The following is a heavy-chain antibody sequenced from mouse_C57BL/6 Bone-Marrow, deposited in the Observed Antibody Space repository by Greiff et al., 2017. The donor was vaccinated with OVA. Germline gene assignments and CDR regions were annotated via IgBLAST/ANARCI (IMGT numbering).Heavy chain of an antibody. V-gene: IGHV1-81*01. CDR3: ARWRVVAYYFDY. CDR1: GYTFTSYG. Sequence: QVQLQQSGAELARPGASVKLSCKASGYTFTSYGISWVKQRTGQGLEWIGEIYPRSGNTYYNEKFKGKATLTADKSSSTAYMELRSLTSEDSAVDFCARWRVVAYYFDYWGQGTTLTVSS. CDR2: IYPRSGNT. D-gene: IGHD1-1*01. J-gene: IGHJ2*01.